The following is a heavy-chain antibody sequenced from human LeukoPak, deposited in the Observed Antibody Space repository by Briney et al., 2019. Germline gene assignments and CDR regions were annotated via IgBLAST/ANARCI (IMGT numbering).Heavy chain of an antibody. D-gene: IGHD4-17*01. V-gene: IGHV3-30*18. CDR1: GFSFISYG. CDR3: AKRPSDYGASVSYFDY. CDR2: RSDDGRRE. J-gene: IGHJ4*02. Sequence: GGSLRLSCAASGFSFISYGMHWVRQAPGKGLEWVGVRSDDGRREDYADSVKGRFTISRDNSKDTLYLQMNSLRAADTAVYYCAKRPSDYGASVSYFDYWGQGTLVTVSS.